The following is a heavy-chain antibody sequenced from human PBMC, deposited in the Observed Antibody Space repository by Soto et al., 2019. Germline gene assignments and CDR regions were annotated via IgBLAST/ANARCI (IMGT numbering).Heavy chain of an antibody. CDR3: ARDGGYCSGGSCYSGVPWFDP. J-gene: IGHJ5*02. D-gene: IGHD2-15*01. V-gene: IGHV3-66*01. CDR2: TYSGGTT. CDR1: GFTVSSVH. Sequence: DVQLVESGGGLVQPGGSLRLSCAASGFTVSSVHLVWVRQAPGKGLEWVSVTYSGGTTYYAGSVKGRFTISRDNSKNTLYLQMTSLRADDTAVYYCARDGGYCSGGSCYSGVPWFDPWGQGTLVTVSS.